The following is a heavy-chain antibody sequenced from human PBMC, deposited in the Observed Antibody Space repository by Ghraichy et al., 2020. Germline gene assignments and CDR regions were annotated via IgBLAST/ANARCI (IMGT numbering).Heavy chain of an antibody. D-gene: IGHD3-10*01. CDR3: ARGGDVPTSDYYYYYYMDV. CDR1: GFTFSSYW. Sequence: GGSLRLSCAASGFTFSSYWMSWVRQAPGKGLEWVANIKQDGSEKYYVDSVKGRFTISRDNAKNSLYLQMNSLRAEDTAVYYCARGGDVPTSDYYYYYYMDVWGKGTTVTVSS. J-gene: IGHJ6*03. CDR2: IKQDGSEK. V-gene: IGHV3-7*03.